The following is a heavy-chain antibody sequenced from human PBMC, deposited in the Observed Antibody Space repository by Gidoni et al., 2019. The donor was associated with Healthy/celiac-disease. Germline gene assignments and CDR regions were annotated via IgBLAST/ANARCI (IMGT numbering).Heavy chain of an antibody. Sequence: EVQLLESGGGLVQPGGSLRLPCAASGSPFRSYAMSWVGQAPGKGLEWVSAISGSGGNTYYADSVKGRFTISRDNSKNTLYLQMNSLRAEDTAVYYCAKDRKWELLWFDYWGQGTLVTVSS. CDR2: ISGSGGNT. V-gene: IGHV3-23*01. J-gene: IGHJ4*02. D-gene: IGHD1-26*01. CDR3: AKDRKWELLWFDY. CDR1: GSPFRSYA.